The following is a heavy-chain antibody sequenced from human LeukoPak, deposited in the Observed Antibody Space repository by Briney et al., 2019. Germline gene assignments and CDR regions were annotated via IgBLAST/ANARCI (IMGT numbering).Heavy chain of an antibody. J-gene: IGHJ4*02. D-gene: IGHD1-26*01. CDR2: INTDGSST. CDR1: GFTFSNYW. CDR3: ARGRVGATTYVY. V-gene: IGHV3-74*01. Sequence: PGGSLRLSCAASGFTFSNYWMHWVRQAPGKGLGWVSRINTDGSSTSYVDSVKGRFTISRDNSKNTLYLQMNSLRAEDTAVYYCARGRVGATTYVYWDQGTLVTVSS.